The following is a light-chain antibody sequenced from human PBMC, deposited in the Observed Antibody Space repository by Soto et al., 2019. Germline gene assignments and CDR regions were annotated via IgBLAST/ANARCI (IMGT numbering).Light chain of an antibody. CDR2: EAS. CDR3: QQYNNWPPWT. CDR1: QSIRSN. J-gene: IGKJ1*01. V-gene: IGKV3-15*01. Sequence: EIVMTQSPATLSVSPGERATLSCRSRQSIRSNLAWYQQKPGQAPRLLIYEASTRATGIPARFSGSGSGTEFTLTISSLQSEDFAVYYCQQYNNWPPWTCGQGTKVEIK.